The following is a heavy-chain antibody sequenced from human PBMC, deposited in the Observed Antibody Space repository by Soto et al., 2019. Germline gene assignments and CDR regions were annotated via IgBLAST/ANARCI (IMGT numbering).Heavy chain of an antibody. CDR2: IYWNDDK. D-gene: IGHD3-16*01. J-gene: IGHJ4*02. CDR1: GFSVSARGVG. V-gene: IGHV2-5*01. Sequence: SGPTLVNPTQTLTLTCALSGFSVSARGVGVGWIRQPPGKALEWLAIIYWNDDKPYRPSLQSRLTITKDTSKNQVVLTMTNMDPVDTATYYCAHSPWGAAPDYWGQGTPVTVSS. CDR3: AHSPWGAAPDY.